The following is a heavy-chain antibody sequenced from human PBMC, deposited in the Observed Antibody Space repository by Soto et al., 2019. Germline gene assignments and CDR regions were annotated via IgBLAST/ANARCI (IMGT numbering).Heavy chain of an antibody. J-gene: IGHJ4*02. CDR1: GFTFANAW. D-gene: IGHD5-12*01. V-gene: IGHV3-15*01. Sequence: GGSLRLSCAASGFTFANAWMSWVRQAPGKGLEWVGRVRSKADGGTTDYAAPVKGRFTISRDDSENTLYLQMNSLKIDDTAVYYCARLEMATIYYFDYWGQGTLVTVSS. CDR2: VRSKADGGTT. CDR3: ARLEMATIYYFDY.